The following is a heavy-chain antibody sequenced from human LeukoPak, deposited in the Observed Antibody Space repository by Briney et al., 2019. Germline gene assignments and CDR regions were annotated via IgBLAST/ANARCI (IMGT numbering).Heavy chain of an antibody. D-gene: IGHD2-15*01. CDR3: ARRRSGGRDFDY. J-gene: IGHJ4*02. Sequence: SETLSLTCTVSGGSISSSYWSWVRQPPGKGLEWIRDIYTSGNTNYNPSLKSRVTISVDTSKSQFSLKLSSVTAADTAVYFCARRRSGGRDFDYWGQGTLVTVSS. CDR2: IYTSGNT. V-gene: IGHV4-4*09. CDR1: GGSISSSY.